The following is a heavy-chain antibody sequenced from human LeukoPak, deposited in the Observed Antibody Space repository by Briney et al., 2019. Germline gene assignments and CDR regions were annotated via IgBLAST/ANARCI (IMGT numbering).Heavy chain of an antibody. CDR1: GFTFSSYA. D-gene: IGHD1-1*01. V-gene: IGHV3-23*01. CDR2: ITGSGAST. J-gene: IGHJ4*02. Sequence: GGSLRLSCAASGFTFSSYAMHWVRQAPGKGLEWVSSITGSGASTYYADSVKGRFTISRDNSKNTLYLQMNSLRAEDTALYYCAPKGEQTWGQGTLVTVSS. CDR3: APKGEQT.